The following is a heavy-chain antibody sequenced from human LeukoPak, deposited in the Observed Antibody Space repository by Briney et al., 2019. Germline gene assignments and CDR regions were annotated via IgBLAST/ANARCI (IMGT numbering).Heavy chain of an antibody. CDR1: GYTFTGYY. Sequence: SVTVSCKASGYTFTGYYMHWVRQAPGQGLDWMGWINPNSGGTNYEQKFQGRVTMTRDTSISTAYMELSRLRSDDTAVYYCARDQYRDRGYSYGTVDYWGQGTLVTVSS. D-gene: IGHD5-18*01. CDR2: INPNSGGT. CDR3: ARDQYRDRGYSYGTVDY. V-gene: IGHV1-2*02. J-gene: IGHJ4*02.